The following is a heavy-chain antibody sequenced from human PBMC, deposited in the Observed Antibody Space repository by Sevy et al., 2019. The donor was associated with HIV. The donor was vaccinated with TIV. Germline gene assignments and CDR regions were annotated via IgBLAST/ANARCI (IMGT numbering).Heavy chain of an antibody. D-gene: IGHD5-18*01. J-gene: IGHJ3*02. Sequence: SETLSLTCTVSGGSISSGGYYWSWIRQHPGKGLEWIGYIYYSGSTYYNPSLKSRVTISVDTSKNQFSLKLSSVTAADTAVYYCARVGSVMGYSYGYYAFDIWRQGTMVTVSS. CDR2: IYYSGST. CDR1: GGSISSGGYY. V-gene: IGHV4-31*03. CDR3: ARVGSVMGYSYGYYAFDI.